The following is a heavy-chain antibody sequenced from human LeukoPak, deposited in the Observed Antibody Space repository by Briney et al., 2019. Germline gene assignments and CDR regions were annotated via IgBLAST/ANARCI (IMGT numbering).Heavy chain of an antibody. J-gene: IGHJ2*01. Sequence: GVSLRLSCTASGFIFSTYWMSWVRQAPGMGLEWVGKIRQDGGQIFYVDSVKGRFTISRDNAKNSLYLQLNNLRAEDTAVYYCARADLEWYLDLWGRGTLVTVSS. CDR3: ARADLEWYLDL. CDR2: IRQDGGQI. CDR1: GFIFSTYW. V-gene: IGHV3-7*01.